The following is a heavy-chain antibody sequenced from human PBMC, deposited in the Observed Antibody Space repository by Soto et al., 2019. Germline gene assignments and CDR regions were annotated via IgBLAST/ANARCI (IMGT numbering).Heavy chain of an antibody. CDR3: ARDVSQTEAYYYDSSGYYFDY. V-gene: IGHV4-4*02. Sequence: QVQLQESGPGLVKPSGTLSLTCAVSGGSISSSNWWSWVRQPPGKGLEWIGEIYHSGSTNYNPSLKSRVTISVDKSKNQFSLKLSSVTAADTAVYYCARDVSQTEAYYYDSSGYYFDYWGQGTLVTVSS. D-gene: IGHD3-22*01. CDR1: GGSISSSNW. J-gene: IGHJ4*02. CDR2: IYHSGST.